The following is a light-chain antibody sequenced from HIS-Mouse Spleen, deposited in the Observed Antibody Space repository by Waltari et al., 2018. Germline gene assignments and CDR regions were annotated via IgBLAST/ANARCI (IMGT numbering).Light chain of an antibody. Sequence: SYELTQPPSVSVSPGQPARLTFSGDALPKKYAYSYQQKSGQAPVLVIYEDSKRPSGIPERFSGSSSGTMATLTISGAQVEDEADYYCYSTDSSGNHRVFGGGTKLTVL. CDR2: EDS. CDR3: YSTDSSGNHRV. V-gene: IGLV3-10*01. CDR1: ALPKKY. J-gene: IGLJ2*01.